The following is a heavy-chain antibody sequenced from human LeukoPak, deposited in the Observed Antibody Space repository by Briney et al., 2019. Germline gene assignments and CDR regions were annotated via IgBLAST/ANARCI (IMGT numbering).Heavy chain of an antibody. V-gene: IGHV4-59*08. CDR2: IYYTGTT. Sequence: SETLSLTWTVSGGSISTYYWTWIRLPPGKGLEWIGYIYYTGTTSCNPSLKSRVTISVDTSKNQFSLRLTSVTAADTGIYYCATSAGYSSGWTYWGQGTLVTVSS. D-gene: IGHD6-25*01. J-gene: IGHJ4*02. CDR1: GGSISTYY. CDR3: ATSAGYSSGWTY.